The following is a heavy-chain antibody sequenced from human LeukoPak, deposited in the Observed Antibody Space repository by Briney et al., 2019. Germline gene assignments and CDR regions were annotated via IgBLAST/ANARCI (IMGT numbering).Heavy chain of an antibody. V-gene: IGHV1-69*05. CDR1: GGTFSSYA. Sequence: SVKVSCKASGGTFSSYAISWVRQAPGQGLEWMGGIIPIFGTANYAQKFQGRVTITTDESTSTAYMELSSLRSEDTAVYYCVPYYYDSSGYYYVDWGQGTLVTVSS. CDR2: IIPIFGTA. J-gene: IGHJ4*02. CDR3: VPYYYDSSGYYYVD. D-gene: IGHD3-22*01.